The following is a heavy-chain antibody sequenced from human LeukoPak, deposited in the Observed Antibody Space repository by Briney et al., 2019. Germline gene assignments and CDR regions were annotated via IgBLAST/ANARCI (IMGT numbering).Heavy chain of an antibody. V-gene: IGHV4-34*01. CDR1: GGSFSTYY. CDR3: ARDRDIVVDRGWFDL. J-gene: IGHJ5*02. CDR2: INHSGSA. D-gene: IGHD2-15*01. Sequence: SETLSLTCAVYGGSFSTYYWSWIRQPPGKGLEWIGEINHSGSANYNPSLKSRVTISVDTSKNQFSLKLSSVTAADTAVYYCARDRDIVVDRGWFDLWGQGTLVTVSS.